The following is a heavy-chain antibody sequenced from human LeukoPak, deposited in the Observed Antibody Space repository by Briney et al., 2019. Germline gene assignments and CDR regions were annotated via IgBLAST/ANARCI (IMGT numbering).Heavy chain of an antibody. CDR1: GFTFSSYS. J-gene: IGHJ3*02. Sequence: GGSLRLSCAASGFTFSSYSMNWVRQAPGKGLEWVSSISSSSSYIYYADSVKGRFTISRDNAKNSLYLQMNSLRAEDTAVYYCARGSSPIFGVVTSQDAFDIWGQGTMVTVSS. V-gene: IGHV3-21*01. CDR2: ISSSSSYI. D-gene: IGHD3-3*01. CDR3: ARGSSPIFGVVTSQDAFDI.